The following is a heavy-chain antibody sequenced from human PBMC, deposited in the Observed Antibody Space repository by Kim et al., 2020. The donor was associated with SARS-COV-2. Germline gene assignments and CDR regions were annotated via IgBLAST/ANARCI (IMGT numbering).Heavy chain of an antibody. V-gene: IGHV1-69*13. CDR1: GGTFSSYA. Sequence: SVKVSCKASGGTFSSYAISWVRQAPGQGLEWMGGIITIFGTANYAQKFQGRVTITADESTSTAYMELSSLRSEDTAVYYCARDSSAEWELPINYYYYYGMDVWGQGTTVTVSS. CDR3: ARDSSAEWELPINYYYYYGMDV. J-gene: IGHJ6*02. D-gene: IGHD1-26*01. CDR2: IITIFGTA.